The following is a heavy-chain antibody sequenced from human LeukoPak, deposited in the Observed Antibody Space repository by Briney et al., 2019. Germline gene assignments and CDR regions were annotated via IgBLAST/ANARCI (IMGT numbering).Heavy chain of an antibody. CDR1: GGTFSSYA. V-gene: IGHV1-69*13. Sequence: SVKVSCKASGGTFSSYAISWVRQAPGQGLEWMGGIIPIFGTANYAQKFQGRVTITADESTSTAYMELSSLRSEDTAVYYCARAPLCGGGCYSYFDYWGQGTLVTVSS. CDR2: IIPIFGTA. D-gene: IGHD2-21*02. J-gene: IGHJ4*02. CDR3: ARAPLCGGGCYSYFDY.